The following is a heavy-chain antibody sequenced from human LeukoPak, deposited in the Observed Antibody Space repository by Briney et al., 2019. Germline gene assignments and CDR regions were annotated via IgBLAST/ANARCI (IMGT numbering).Heavy chain of an antibody. CDR1: GFTFSSYW. CDR3: TRDRVGTMVY. J-gene: IGHJ4*02. Sequence: GGSLRLSCAASGFTFSSYWMSRVRQAPGKGLEWVANIKEDGSEIYYADSVKGRFTISRDNAKNSLFLQMNNLRVEDTAVYYCTRDRVGTMVYWGQGTLVTVSS. V-gene: IGHV3-7*01. D-gene: IGHD3-10*01. CDR2: IKEDGSEI.